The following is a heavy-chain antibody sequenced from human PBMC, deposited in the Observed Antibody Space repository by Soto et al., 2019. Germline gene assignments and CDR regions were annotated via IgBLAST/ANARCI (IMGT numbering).Heavy chain of an antibody. V-gene: IGHV4-30-4*01. CDR3: AREGAASYSYYYGTDV. CDR2: IYYRGRP. D-gene: IGHD3-16*01. Sequence: QVQLQESGPGLVKPSQTLSLTSTVSGGSISSGDAYWSWIRQSPGKGLEWIGYIYYRGRPFYNPSLESRATISVDTSKNQFSLKLNSVTASDTAVYYSAREGAASYSYYYGTDVWGQGTTVTVSS. J-gene: IGHJ6*02. CDR1: GGSISSGDAY.